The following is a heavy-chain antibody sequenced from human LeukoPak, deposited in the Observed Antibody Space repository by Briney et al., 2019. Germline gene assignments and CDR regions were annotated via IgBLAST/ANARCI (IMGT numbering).Heavy chain of an antibody. V-gene: IGHV1-46*01. Sequence: ASVKVCCKASGYTFTSYYMHWVRQAPGQGLEWMGIINPSGGSTSYAQKFQGRVTMTRDMSTSTVYMELSSLRSEDTAVYYCARLYSSSWYPYYCYYMDVWGKGTTVTISS. D-gene: IGHD6-13*01. J-gene: IGHJ6*03. CDR3: ARLYSSSWYPYYCYYMDV. CDR2: INPSGGST. CDR1: GYTFTSYY.